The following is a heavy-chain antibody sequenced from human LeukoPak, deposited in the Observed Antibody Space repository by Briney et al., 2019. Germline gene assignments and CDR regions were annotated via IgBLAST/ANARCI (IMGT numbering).Heavy chain of an antibody. D-gene: IGHD3-10*01. CDR3: AKYSITMVRGVIIPNYYYGMDV. CDR2: ISYDGSNK. V-gene: IGHV3-30*18. Sequence: GGSLRLSCAASGFTFSSYGMHWVRQAPGKGLEWVAVISYDGSNKYYADSVKGRFTISRDNSKNTLYLQMNSLRAEDTAVYYCAKYSITMVRGVIIPNYYYGMDVWGQGTTVTVSS. J-gene: IGHJ6*02. CDR1: GFTFSSYG.